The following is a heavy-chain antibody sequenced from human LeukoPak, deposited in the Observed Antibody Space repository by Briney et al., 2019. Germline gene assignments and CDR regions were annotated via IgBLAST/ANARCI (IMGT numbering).Heavy chain of an antibody. V-gene: IGHV4-31*03. CDR1: GGSISSGGDY. D-gene: IGHD6-13*01. Sequence: SETLSLTCTVSGGSISSGGDYWRWIRQHPGKGLEWIGYIYSSGNTYYNPSLFSRVSISVDTSKNQFSLNLSSVTAADTAVYYCARPLRSSKKMYYFDGWGHGALVTASS. J-gene: IGHJ4*01. CDR3: ARPLRSSKKMYYFDG. CDR2: IYSSGNT.